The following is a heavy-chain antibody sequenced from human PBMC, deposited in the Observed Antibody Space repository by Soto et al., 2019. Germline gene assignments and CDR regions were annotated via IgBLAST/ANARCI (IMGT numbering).Heavy chain of an antibody. CDR3: ARQAARNYFDF. D-gene: IGHD6-6*01. CDR1: GFNFSDYY. Sequence: PGGSLRLSCAASGFNFSDYYMSWIRQAPGKGLEWVSYIDSRGRTISYADSVKGRFTISRDKAKNSLYLQMKSMRAEDKAVYYCARQAARNYFDFWGQGTPVTVSS. J-gene: IGHJ4*02. CDR2: IDSRGRTI. V-gene: IGHV3-11*01.